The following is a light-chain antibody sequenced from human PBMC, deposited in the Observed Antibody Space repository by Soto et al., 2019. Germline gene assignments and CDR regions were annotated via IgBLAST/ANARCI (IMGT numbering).Light chain of an antibody. Sequence: EIVMTQSPATLSVSPGERATLFCRASQTVSSNLAWYQQKPGQAPSLLIYGASTRATGIPARFSGSGSGTEFTLTISSLQSEDFAVYYCQQYNNWPPWTFGQGTKVDNK. CDR3: QQYNNWPPWT. J-gene: IGKJ1*01. V-gene: IGKV3-15*01. CDR2: GAS. CDR1: QTVSSN.